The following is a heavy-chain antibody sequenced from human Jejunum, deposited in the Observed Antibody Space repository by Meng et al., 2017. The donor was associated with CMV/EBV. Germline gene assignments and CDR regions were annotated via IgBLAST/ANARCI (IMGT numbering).Heavy chain of an antibody. V-gene: IGHV3-30*04. J-gene: IGHJ4*02. D-gene: IGHD3-3*01. CDR2: ISETGTNK. CDR1: GFTFSNYP. Sequence: SGFTFSNYPMHGVRQAPGKGLEWVAVISETGTNKYHADSVEGRFTISRDNSRSTLYLQMNSLRAEDTAVYFCARTYHDFWSGYWDWGQGTLVTVSS. CDR3: ARTYHDFWSGYWD.